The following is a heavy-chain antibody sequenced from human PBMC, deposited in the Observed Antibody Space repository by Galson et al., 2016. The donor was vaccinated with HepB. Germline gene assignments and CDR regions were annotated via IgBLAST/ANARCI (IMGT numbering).Heavy chain of an antibody. CDR3: ARNERRWLHSPYYFDS. J-gene: IGHJ4*02. V-gene: IGHV4-39*01. Sequence: LSLTCTVSGGSISSSSHYWDWIRQPPGKGLEWIGSIYYSGSTYYNPSLKSRVTISVDTSKNQFSLKLSSVTAADTAVYYCARNERRWLHSPYYFDSWGQGTLVTVSS. CDR1: GGSISSSSHY. D-gene: IGHD5-24*01. CDR2: IYYSGST.